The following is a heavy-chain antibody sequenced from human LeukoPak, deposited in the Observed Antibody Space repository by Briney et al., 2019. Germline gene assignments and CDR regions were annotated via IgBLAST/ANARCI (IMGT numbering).Heavy chain of an antibody. D-gene: IGHD6-6*01. CDR2: ISSDGGFT. CDR3: VNGRPSDHFDY. Sequence: GGSLRLSCSASGFTFSSYAFHWVRQAPGKGVEYVSGISSDGGFTDYADSLKGRFTISRDNSKNTLYLQMSSLRAEDTAVYYCVNGRPSDHFDYWGQGTLVTVSS. J-gene: IGHJ4*02. CDR1: GFTFSSYA. V-gene: IGHV3-64D*09.